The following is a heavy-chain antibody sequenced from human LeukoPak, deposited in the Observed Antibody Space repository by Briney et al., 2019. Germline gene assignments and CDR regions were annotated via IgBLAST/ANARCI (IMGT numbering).Heavy chain of an antibody. Sequence: PGGSLRLSCSASGFSFSTYGMHWLRQAPGKGLEYVTTINNNESSTYYVDSVKGRFTISRDNSKNTLYLQMSSLRLEDTAVYYCVKGSMAAAGGILSSSFDYWGQGTLVTVSS. V-gene: IGHV3-64D*06. CDR3: VKGSMAAAGGILSSSFDY. CDR1: GFSFSTYG. D-gene: IGHD6-13*01. J-gene: IGHJ4*02. CDR2: INNNESST.